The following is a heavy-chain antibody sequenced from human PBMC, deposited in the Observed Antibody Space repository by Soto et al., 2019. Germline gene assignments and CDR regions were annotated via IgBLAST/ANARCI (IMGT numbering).Heavy chain of an antibody. J-gene: IGHJ6*02. CDR2: IIPLFGTT. V-gene: IGHV1-69*06. CDR1: GGYFNNRQTLNSYS. D-gene: IGHD3-16*01. CDR3: AKSWGGEIYYYYHAMEV. Sequence: QVQVVQSGAEVKRPGSSVNVSCKASGGYFNNRQTLNSYSISWVRQAPGQGLEWMGGIIPLFGTTNYAQRFQGRVTITADKSTSTTNLELNNLTSDDTAVYYCAKSWGGEIYYYYHAMEVWGQGPTVTVSS.